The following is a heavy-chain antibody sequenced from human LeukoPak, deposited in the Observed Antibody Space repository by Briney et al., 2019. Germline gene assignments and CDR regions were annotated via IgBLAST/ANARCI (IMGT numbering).Heavy chain of an antibody. Sequence: GGSLRLSCAASGLTLSNNYMKWVRQARGKGLEWVSLIYSGGSTYYADSVKGRFTISRDNPKNTVYLQMNNLRAEDTAVYYCARDRHCSGGSCSGLWGQGALVTVSS. CDR1: GLTLSNNY. D-gene: IGHD2-15*01. J-gene: IGHJ4*02. CDR3: ARDRHCSGGSCSGL. CDR2: IYSGGST. V-gene: IGHV3-53*01.